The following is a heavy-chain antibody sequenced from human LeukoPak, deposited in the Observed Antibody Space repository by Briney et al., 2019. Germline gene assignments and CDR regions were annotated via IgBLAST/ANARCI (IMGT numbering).Heavy chain of an antibody. D-gene: IGHD5-18*01. CDR1: GYTFTGYY. Sequence: ASVKVSCKASGYTFTGYYMHWVRQAPGQGLEWMGWINPNSGGTNYAQKFQGRVTMTRDTSISTAYMELSGLRSDDTAVYYCARGRGYSPSHFDYWGQGTLVTVSS. J-gene: IGHJ4*02. V-gene: IGHV1-2*02. CDR3: ARGRGYSPSHFDY. CDR2: INPNSGGT.